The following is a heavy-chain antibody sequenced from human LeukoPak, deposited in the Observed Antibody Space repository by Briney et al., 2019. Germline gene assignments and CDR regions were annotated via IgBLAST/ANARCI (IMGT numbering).Heavy chain of an antibody. CDR1: GFTFSSYG. Sequence: PGGSLRLSCAASGFTFSSYGMHWVRQAPGEGLEWVANIRQDGGAKNYVDSVKGRFTISRDNSKNTLYLQMNSLRAEDTAVYYCARDYYGSGSYYQFDYWGQGTLVTVSS. D-gene: IGHD3-10*01. V-gene: IGHV3-7*01. J-gene: IGHJ4*02. CDR3: ARDYYGSGSYYQFDY. CDR2: IRQDGGAK.